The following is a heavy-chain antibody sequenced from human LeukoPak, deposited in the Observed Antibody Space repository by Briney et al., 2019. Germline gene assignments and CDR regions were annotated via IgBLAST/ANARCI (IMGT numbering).Heavy chain of an antibody. V-gene: IGHV3-15*01. CDR1: GFTFNNAW. CDR2: VKSKAAGETT. CDR3: TTDLPGCNTNCYHAFDI. D-gene: IGHD2-2*01. J-gene: IGHJ3*02. Sequence: GVSLRLSCAASGFTFNNAWMHWVRQAPGKGLEWVGRVKSKAAGETTDYAAPVKGRFTISRDDSKNTLYLQMNSLKSEDTAMYYCTTDLPGCNTNCYHAFDIWGQGTVVTVSS.